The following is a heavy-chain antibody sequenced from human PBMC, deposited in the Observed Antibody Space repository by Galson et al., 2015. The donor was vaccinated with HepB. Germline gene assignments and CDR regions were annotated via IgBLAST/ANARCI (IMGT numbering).Heavy chain of an antibody. CDR3: ATVSSSWPAYFDY. V-gene: IGHV1-24*01. Sequence: SVKASCKVSGYTLTELSMHWVRQAPGKGLEWMGGFDPEDGETIYAQKFQGRVTMTEDTSTDTAYMELSSLRSEDTAVYYCATVSSSWPAYFDYWGQGTLVTVSS. D-gene: IGHD6-13*01. CDR1: GYTLTELS. CDR2: FDPEDGET. J-gene: IGHJ4*02.